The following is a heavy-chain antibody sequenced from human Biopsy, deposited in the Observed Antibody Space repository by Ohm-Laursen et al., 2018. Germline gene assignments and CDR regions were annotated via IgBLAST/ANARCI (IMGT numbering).Heavy chain of an antibody. CDR1: GGSMTGYE. V-gene: IGHV4-59*01. D-gene: IGHD1-26*01. CDR3: ARVEAGTYDALDI. J-gene: IGHJ3*02. CDR2: IYYSGGT. Sequence: SETLSLTCRVSGGSMTGYEWSWIRLAPGKGLEWIGYIYYSGGTKYNPSLASRVTFSVDMPKSQFSLKLYSVTAADTAVYYCARVEAGTYDALDIWGQGTLVAVSS.